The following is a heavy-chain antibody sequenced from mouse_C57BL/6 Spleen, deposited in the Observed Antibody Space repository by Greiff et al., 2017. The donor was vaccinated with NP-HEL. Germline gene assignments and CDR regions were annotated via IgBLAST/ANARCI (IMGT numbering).Heavy chain of an antibody. CDR3: ARDDYDVSLAY. CDR2: INPSTGGT. V-gene: IGHV1-43*01. CDR1: GYSFTGYY. J-gene: IGHJ3*01. D-gene: IGHD2-4*01. Sequence: VQLQQSGPELVKPGASVKISCKASGYSFTGYYMHWVKQSSEKSLEWIGEINPSTGGTSYIQKFKGKATLTVDKSSSTAYMQLKSLTSEDSAVYYCARDDYDVSLAYWGQGTLVTVSA.